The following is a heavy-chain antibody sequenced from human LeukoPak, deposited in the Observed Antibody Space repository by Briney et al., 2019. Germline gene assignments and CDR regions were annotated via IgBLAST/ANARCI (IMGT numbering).Heavy chain of an antibody. D-gene: IGHD3-10*01. CDR1: GGSISSTNW. Sequence: SETLSLTCAVSGGSISSTNWWSWVRQPPGKGLEWIGEIYHTGITNYNPSLKGRVTLSVDTSKNQFSLKLSSVTAADTAVYYCAREVYVDTMVRESGLDAFDIWGQGTMVTVSS. V-gene: IGHV4-4*02. CDR2: IYHTGIT. CDR3: AREVYVDTMVRESGLDAFDI. J-gene: IGHJ3*02.